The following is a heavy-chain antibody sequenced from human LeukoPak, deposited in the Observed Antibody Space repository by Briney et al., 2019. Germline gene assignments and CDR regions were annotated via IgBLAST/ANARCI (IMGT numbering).Heavy chain of an antibody. Sequence: GGSLRLSCAASGFTFSTLAMIWVRQAPGKGLEWVSAISGSGGSTYYADSVKGRFTISRDNSRNTLYLQMNSLRAEDTAVYYCAKDTRGYYYDSSGYRPYYFDYWGQGTLVTVSS. CDR3: AKDTRGYYYDSSGYRPYYFDY. J-gene: IGHJ4*02. CDR1: GFTFSTLA. D-gene: IGHD3-22*01. V-gene: IGHV3-23*01. CDR2: ISGSGGST.